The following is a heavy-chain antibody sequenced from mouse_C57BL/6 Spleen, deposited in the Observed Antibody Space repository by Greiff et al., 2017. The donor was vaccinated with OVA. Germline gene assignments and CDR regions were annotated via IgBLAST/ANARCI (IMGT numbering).Heavy chain of an antibody. J-gene: IGHJ4*01. CDR3: ARVHYAMDY. CDR2: INPNNGGT. V-gene: IGHV1-26*01. Sequence: VQLQQSGPELVKPGASVKISCKASGYTFTDYYMNWVKQSHGKSLEWIGDINPNNGGTSYNQKFKGKATLTVDKSSSTAYMELRSLTSEDSAVYYCARVHYAMDYWGQGTSVTVSS. CDR1: GYTFTDYY.